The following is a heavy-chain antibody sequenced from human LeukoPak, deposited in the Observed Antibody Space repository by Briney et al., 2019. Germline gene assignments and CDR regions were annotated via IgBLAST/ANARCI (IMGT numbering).Heavy chain of an antibody. CDR1: GGSIRSYY. D-gene: IGHD3-16*01. J-gene: IGHJ6*02. Sequence: SETLSLTCTVSGGSIRSYYCSWIRQPPGKGLEWVGYVYYSGSTSYNPSLKSRVTISVDASKNQFSLKLSSVTAADTAVYYCARHFTGPGTYTPYFGMDVLGQGTTVTVSS. V-gene: IGHV4-59*08. CDR2: VYYSGST. CDR3: ARHFTGPGTYTPYFGMDV.